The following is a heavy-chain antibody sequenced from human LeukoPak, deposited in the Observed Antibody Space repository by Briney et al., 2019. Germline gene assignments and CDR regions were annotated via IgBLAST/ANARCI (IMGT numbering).Heavy chain of an antibody. CDR1: GFTFSSYS. CDR3: AREQGGIVVVPAASFDY. Sequence: GGSLRLSCAASGFTFSSYSMNWVRQAPGKGLEWVSSISSSSSYIYYADSVKGRFTISRDNAKNSPYLQMNSLRAEDTAVYYCAREQGGIVVVPAASFDYWGQGTLVTVSS. J-gene: IGHJ4*02. D-gene: IGHD2-2*01. V-gene: IGHV3-21*01. CDR2: ISSSSSYI.